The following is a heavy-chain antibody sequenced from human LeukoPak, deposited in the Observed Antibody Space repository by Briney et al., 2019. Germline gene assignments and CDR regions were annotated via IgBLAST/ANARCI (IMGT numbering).Heavy chain of an antibody. D-gene: IGHD3-22*01. V-gene: IGHV7-4-1*02. J-gene: IGHJ4*02. CDR2: INTYTGNP. Sequence: ASVTVSCTASGYTFTSYAMNWVRQAPGQGLEWMGWINTYTGNPTYAQGFTGRFVFSLDTSVSTAYLQISSLKDEDTAVYYCARGGLGSSGYYFFDYWGQGTLVTVSS. CDR1: GYTFTSYA. CDR3: ARGGLGSSGYYFFDY.